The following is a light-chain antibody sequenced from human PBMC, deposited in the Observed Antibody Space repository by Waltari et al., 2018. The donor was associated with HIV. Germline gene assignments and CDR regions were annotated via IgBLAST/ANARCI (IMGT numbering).Light chain of an antibody. CDR3: HQYGSSPRT. V-gene: IGKV3-20*01. CDR1: QSVSSSY. Sequence: EIVLTQPPGTLSLSPGERATLSCRASQSVSSSYLAWYQQKPGQAPRLLIYGASSRATGIPDRFSGSGSGTDFTLTISRLEPEDFAVYYCHQYGSSPRTFGQGTKLEIK. J-gene: IGKJ2*02. CDR2: GAS.